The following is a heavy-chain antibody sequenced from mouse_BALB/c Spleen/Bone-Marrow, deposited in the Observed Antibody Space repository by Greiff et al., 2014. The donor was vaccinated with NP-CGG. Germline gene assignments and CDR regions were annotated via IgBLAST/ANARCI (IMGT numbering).Heavy chain of an antibody. V-gene: IGHV2-9*02. J-gene: IGHJ1*01. Sequence: QVQLKESGPGLVAPSQSLSITCTVSGVSLTSYGVHWVRQPPGKGLGWLGVIWAGGSTNYNSALMSRLSISKDNSKSQVFLKMNSLQTDDTAMYYCARVYLWYFDVWGAGTTVTVSS. CDR3: ARVYLWYFDV. D-gene: IGHD2-3*01. CDR1: GVSLTSYG. CDR2: IWAGGST.